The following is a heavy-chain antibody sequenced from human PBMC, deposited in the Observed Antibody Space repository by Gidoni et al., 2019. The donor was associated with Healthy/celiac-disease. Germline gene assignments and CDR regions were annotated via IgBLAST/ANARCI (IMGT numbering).Heavy chain of an antibody. V-gene: IGHV3-21*01. D-gene: IGHD3-10*01. CDR2: ISSSSSYI. CDR3: ARDHQLWFGELLFPWFDP. Sequence: EVQLVESGGGLVKPGGLLRLSCAASGFTFSSYRMNWVRQAPGKGLEWVSSISSSSSYIYYADSVKGRFTISRDNAKNSLYLQMNSLRAEDTAVYYCARDHQLWFGELLFPWFDPWGQGTLVTVSS. J-gene: IGHJ5*02. CDR1: GFTFSSYR.